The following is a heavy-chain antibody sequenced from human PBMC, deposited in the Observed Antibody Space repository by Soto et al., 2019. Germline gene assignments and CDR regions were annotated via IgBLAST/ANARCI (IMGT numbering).Heavy chain of an antibody. Sequence: PGGSLRLSCAASGFTFSSHWMHWVRQAPGKGLVWVSRINSDGSGTSYADSVKGRFTISRDNSKNTLYLQMNSLRAEDTAVYYCAKEDGYSSGWEDYWGQGTLVTVSS. J-gene: IGHJ4*02. CDR3: AKEDGYSSGWEDY. CDR2: INSDGSGT. CDR1: GFTFSSHW. D-gene: IGHD6-19*01. V-gene: IGHV3-74*01.